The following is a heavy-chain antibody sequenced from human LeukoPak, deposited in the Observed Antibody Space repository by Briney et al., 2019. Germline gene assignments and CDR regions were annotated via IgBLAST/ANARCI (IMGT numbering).Heavy chain of an antibody. D-gene: IGHD6-6*01. V-gene: IGHV4-34*01. CDR2: INHSGST. J-gene: IGHJ5*02. CDR1: GFTVSSNY. CDR3: ARGLPSSSGSSWFDP. Sequence: GSLRLSCAASGFTVSSNYMSWIRQPPGKGLEWIGEINHSGSTNYNPSLKSRVTISVDTSKNQFSLKLSSVTAADTAVYYCARGLPSSSGSSWFDPWGQGTLVTVSS.